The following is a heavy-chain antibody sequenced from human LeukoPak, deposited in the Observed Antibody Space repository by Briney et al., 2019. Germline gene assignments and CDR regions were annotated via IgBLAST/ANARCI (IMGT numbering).Heavy chain of an antibody. V-gene: IGHV4-4*07. CDR2: XYTNGDT. J-gene: IGHJ2*01. Sequence: EWIXRXYTNGDTTYNSSLKSRVTMSIDTSMNQFSLNLRSLTAADTAVYYCAREGYSSGWYRGYFDLWGRGTLVTVSS. D-gene: IGHD6-19*01. CDR3: AREGYSSGWYRGYFDL.